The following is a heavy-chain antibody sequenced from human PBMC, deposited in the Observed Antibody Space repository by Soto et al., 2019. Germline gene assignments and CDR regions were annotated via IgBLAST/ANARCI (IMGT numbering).Heavy chain of an antibody. CDR1: GYTFTSYD. CDR3: ARVTRLGGDYYGMDV. V-gene: IGHV1-18*01. D-gene: IGHD2-15*01. CDR2: ISTSNGNT. Sequence: SVKVSCKASGYTFTSYDINWVRQAPGQGLEWMGWISTSNGNTNYAQKFQGRGTMTTDTSTSTAYMELRSLRSDDTAKYYCARVTRLGGDYYGMDVWGQGTTVTVSS. J-gene: IGHJ6*02.